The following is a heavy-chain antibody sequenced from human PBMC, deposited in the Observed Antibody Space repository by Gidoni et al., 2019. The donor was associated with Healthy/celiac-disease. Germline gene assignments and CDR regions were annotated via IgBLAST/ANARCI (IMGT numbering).Heavy chain of an antibody. CDR1: GFAFSRHW. V-gene: IGHV3-74*01. Sequence: EVQLVESGGGLVQPGGSLRLACAASGFAFSRHWMHWVRQAPGKGLVWVSRINSDGSSTSYADSVKGRFTISRDNAKNTLYLQMNSLRAEDTAVYYCARAHRSGFDYWGQGTLVTVSS. CDR3: ARAHRSGFDY. CDR2: INSDGSST. J-gene: IGHJ4*02. D-gene: IGHD6-25*01.